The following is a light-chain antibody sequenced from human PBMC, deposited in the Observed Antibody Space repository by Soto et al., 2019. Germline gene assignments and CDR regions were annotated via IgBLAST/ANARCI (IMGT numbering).Light chain of an antibody. J-gene: IGLJ1*01. V-gene: IGLV2-23*02. CDR2: GVN. CDR1: SSDIGEYNF. CDR3: CSYAGSSTLV. Sequence: QSALTQPASVSGSPGQSITISCTGTSSDIGEYNFVSWYQQRPDKAPMVVIYGVNERPSGVPNRFSGSKSGNTASLTISGLRAEDEADYYCCSYAGSSTLVFGTGTKLTVL.